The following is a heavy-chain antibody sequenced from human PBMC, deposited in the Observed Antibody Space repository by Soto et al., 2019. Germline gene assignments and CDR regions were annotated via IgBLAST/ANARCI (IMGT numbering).Heavy chain of an antibody. CDR2: IWYDGSNK. V-gene: IGHV3-33*01. CDR1: VFTFSSYS. D-gene: IGHD6-19*01. Sequence: GGSLRRACAASVFTFSSYSMHLVRQAPGKGLEWVAVIWYDGSNKYYADAVKGRFTISRDNCKITLYLPMNSVSAEDTAVHYCARAQQWLIRFSFDFWGEGAVVTV. J-gene: IGHJ4*02. CDR3: ARAQQWLIRFSFDF.